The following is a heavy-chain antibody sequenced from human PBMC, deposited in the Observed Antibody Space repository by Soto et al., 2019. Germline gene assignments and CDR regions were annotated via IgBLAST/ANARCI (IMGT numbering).Heavy chain of an antibody. V-gene: IGHV3-33*01. J-gene: IGHJ2*01. CDR2: IWYDGSNK. CDR1: GFTFSSYG. CDR3: ARDAPLWFGELHWYFDL. Sequence: QVQLVESGGGVVQPGRSLRLSCAASGFTFSSYGMHWVRQAPGKGLEWVSVIWYDGSNKYYAHTEKGRFTISRDNSKNTLYLQMNSLRAEDKAVYYCARDAPLWFGELHWYFDLWGRGTLVTVSS. D-gene: IGHD3-10*01.